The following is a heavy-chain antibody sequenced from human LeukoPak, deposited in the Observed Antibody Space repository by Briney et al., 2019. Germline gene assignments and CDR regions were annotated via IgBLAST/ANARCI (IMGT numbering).Heavy chain of an antibody. J-gene: IGHJ5*02. CDR2: INHSGST. V-gene: IGHV4-34*01. CDR1: GGSFSGYY. Sequence: SETLSLTCAVYGGSFSGYYRSWIRQPPGKGLEWIGEINHSGSTNYNPSLKSRVTISVDTSKNQFSLKLSSVTAADTAVYYCARVPLYITGTTGWFDPWGQGTLVTVTS. CDR3: ARVPLYITGTTGWFDP. D-gene: IGHD1-7*01.